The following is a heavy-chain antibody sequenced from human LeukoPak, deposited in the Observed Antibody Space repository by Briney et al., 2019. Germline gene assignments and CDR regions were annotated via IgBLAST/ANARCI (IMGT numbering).Heavy chain of an antibody. CDR1: GFTFSSYS. CDR3: ARGGPLHSSSPYYSDY. CDR2: ISSSSSYI. D-gene: IGHD6-6*01. V-gene: IGHV3-21*01. J-gene: IGHJ4*02. Sequence: GGSLRLSCAASGFTFSSYSMNWVRQAPGKGLEWVSSISSSSSYIHYADSVKGRFTISRDNAKNSLYLQMNSLRAEDTAVYYCARGGPLHSSSPYYSDYWGPGTLVTVSS.